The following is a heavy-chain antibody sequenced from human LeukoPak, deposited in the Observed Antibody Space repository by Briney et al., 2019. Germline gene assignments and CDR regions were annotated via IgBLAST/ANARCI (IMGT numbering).Heavy chain of an antibody. Sequence: GASVKVSCKASGGTFSSYAISWVRQAPGQGLEWMGGIIPIFGTANYAQKFQGRVTITADEPTSTAYMELSSLRSEDTAVYYCAAITMVRGVPDYWGQGTLVTVSS. CDR2: IIPIFGTA. D-gene: IGHD3-10*01. J-gene: IGHJ4*02. CDR1: GGTFSSYA. V-gene: IGHV1-69*13. CDR3: AAITMVRGVPDY.